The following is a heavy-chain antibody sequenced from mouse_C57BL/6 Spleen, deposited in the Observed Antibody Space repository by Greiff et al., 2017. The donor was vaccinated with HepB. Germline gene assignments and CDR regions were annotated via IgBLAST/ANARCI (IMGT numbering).Heavy chain of an antibody. V-gene: IGHV1-69*01. CDR2: IDPSDSYT. J-gene: IGHJ3*01. CDR1: GYTFTSYW. Sequence: QVQLQQPGAELVMPGASVKLSCKASGYTFTSYWMHWVKQRPGQGLEWIGEIDPSDSYTNYNQKFKGKSTLTVDKSSSTAYMQLSSLTSEDSAFYYCAREANFAWFAYWGQGTLVTVS. CDR3: AREANFAWFAY.